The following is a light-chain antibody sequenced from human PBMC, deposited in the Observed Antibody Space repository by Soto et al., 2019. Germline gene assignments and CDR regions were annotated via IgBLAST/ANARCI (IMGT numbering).Light chain of an antibody. V-gene: IGKV2-30*01. J-gene: IGKJ1*01. CDR1: QSLVDSDGNTY. Sequence: DVVLTQSPLSLPVTLGQPASISCRSSQSLVDSDGNTYLNWFQQRPGQSPRRLIYKVSNRDSGVPDRLSGSGAGTDVTLKISRVEAEDVGVYYCMQGTYWPPWTFGQGTKVEIK. CDR2: KVS. CDR3: MQGTYWPPWT.